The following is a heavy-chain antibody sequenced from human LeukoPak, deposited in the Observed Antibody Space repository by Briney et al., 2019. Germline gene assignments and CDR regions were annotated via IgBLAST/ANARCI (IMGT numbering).Heavy chain of an antibody. D-gene: IGHD6-19*01. CDR1: GSTFSSYA. CDR2: ISGSGGST. J-gene: IGHJ5*02. Sequence: GGSLRLSCAASGSTFSSYAMSWVRQAPGKGLEWVSAISGSGGSTYYADSVKGRFTISRDNSKNTLYLQMNSLRAEDTAVYYCAKPLTIAVAGAPWGQGTLVTVSS. CDR3: AKPLTIAVAGAP. V-gene: IGHV3-23*01.